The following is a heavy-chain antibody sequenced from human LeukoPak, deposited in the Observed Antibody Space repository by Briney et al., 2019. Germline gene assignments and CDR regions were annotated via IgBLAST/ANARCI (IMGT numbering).Heavy chain of an antibody. D-gene: IGHD6-19*01. Sequence: SETLSLTCAVYGGSFSGYYWSWIRQPPGKGLEWIGEINHSGSTNYNPSLKSRVTISVDTSKNQFSLKLSSVTAADTAIYYCARAVSGRFDYWGQGTLVTVSS. CDR3: ARAVSGRFDY. CDR2: INHSGST. CDR1: GGSFSGYY. J-gene: IGHJ4*02. V-gene: IGHV4-34*01.